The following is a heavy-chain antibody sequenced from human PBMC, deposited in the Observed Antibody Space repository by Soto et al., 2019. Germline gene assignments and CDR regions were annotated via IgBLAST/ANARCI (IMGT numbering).Heavy chain of an antibody. J-gene: IGHJ4*02. CDR2: ISYDGSNK. V-gene: IGHV3-30*18. CDR1: GFTFSSYG. CDR3: AKDDPRYCSSTSCSFDY. Sequence: GGSLRLSCAASGFTFSSYGMHWVRQAPGKGLEWVAVISYDGSNKYYADSVKGRFTISRDNSKNTLYPQMNSLRAEDTAVYYCAKDDPRYCSSTSCSFDYWGQGTLVTVSS. D-gene: IGHD2-2*01.